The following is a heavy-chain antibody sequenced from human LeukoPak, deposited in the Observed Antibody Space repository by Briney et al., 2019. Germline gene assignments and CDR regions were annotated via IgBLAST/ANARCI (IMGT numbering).Heavy chain of an antibody. CDR2: IYYSGST. V-gene: IGHV4-39*07. Sequence: SETLSLTCTVSGGSISSSSYYWGWIRQPPGKGLEWIGSIYYSGSTYYNPSLKSRVTISVDTSKNQFSLKLSSVTAADTAVYYCARGITAYVGSDYWGQGTLVTVSS. D-gene: IGHD3-10*01. J-gene: IGHJ4*02. CDR3: ARGITAYVGSDY. CDR1: GGSISSSSYY.